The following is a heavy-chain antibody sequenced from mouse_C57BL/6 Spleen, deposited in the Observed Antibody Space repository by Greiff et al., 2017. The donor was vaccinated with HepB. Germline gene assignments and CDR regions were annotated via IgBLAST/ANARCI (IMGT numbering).Heavy chain of an antibody. Sequence: VQLQESGPELVKPGASVKISCKASGYAFSSSWMNWVKQRPGKGLEWIGRIYPGDGDTNYNGKFKGKATLTADKSPSTAYMQLSSLTSEDSAVYFCARGTYSWFAYWGQGTLVTVSA. V-gene: IGHV1-82*01. J-gene: IGHJ3*01. CDR2: IYPGDGDT. CDR1: GYAFSSSW. D-gene: IGHD2-10*01. CDR3: ARGTYSWFAY.